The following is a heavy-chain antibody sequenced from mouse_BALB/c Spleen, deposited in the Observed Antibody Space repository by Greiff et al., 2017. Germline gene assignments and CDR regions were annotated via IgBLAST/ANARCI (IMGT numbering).Heavy chain of an antibody. CDR2: ISSGGST. CDR3: ARGGGDYAMDY. J-gene: IGHJ4*01. V-gene: IGHV5-6-5*01. CDR1: GFTFSSYA. Sequence: EVQRVESGGGLVKPGGSLKLSCAASGFTFSSYAMSWVRQTPEKRLEWVASISSGGSTYYPDSVKGRFTISRDNARNILYLQMSSLRSEDTAMYYCARGGGDYAMDYWGQGTSVTVSS.